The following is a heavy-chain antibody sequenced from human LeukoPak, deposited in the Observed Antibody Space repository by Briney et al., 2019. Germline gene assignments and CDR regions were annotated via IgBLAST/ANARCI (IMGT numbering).Heavy chain of an antibody. CDR3: AKDQAYSYYYLDC. D-gene: IGHD5-18*01. Sequence: GGSLRLSCAASGLSFNDHAMSWVRQAPGKGLEWVSGINGNGASTYYSDSVKGRFTISRDSSKNTVYLQMSSLRADDTAIYYCAKDQAYSYYYLDCWGQGTLVTVSS. V-gene: IGHV3-23*01. CDR2: INGNGAST. J-gene: IGHJ4*02. CDR1: GLSFNDHA.